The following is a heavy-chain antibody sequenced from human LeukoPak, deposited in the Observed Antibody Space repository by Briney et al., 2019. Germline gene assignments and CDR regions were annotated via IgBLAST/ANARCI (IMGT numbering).Heavy chain of an antibody. Sequence: GGSLRLSCAASGFTFSSYAMSWVRQAPGKGLEWVSAFSGSGGSTYYADSVKGRFTISRDNSKNTLYLQMNSLRAEDTAVYYCAKGRGSGSYYFFDYWGQGTLVTVSS. D-gene: IGHD3-10*01. J-gene: IGHJ4*02. CDR2: FSGSGGST. CDR1: GFTFSSYA. CDR3: AKGRGSGSYYFFDY. V-gene: IGHV3-23*01.